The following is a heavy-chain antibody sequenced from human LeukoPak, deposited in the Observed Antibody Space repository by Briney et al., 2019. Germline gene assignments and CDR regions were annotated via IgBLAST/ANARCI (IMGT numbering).Heavy chain of an antibody. CDR3: ARGGEGDYNFDY. J-gene: IGHJ4*02. CDR1: GFTVSSNE. Sequence: GGSLRFSCAASGFTVSSNEMSWVRQAPGKGLEWVSVIYSSGSTYYADSVKGRFTISRDNSKNTLYLQMSSLRAEDTAVYYCARGGEGDYNFDYWGQGTLVTVSS. D-gene: IGHD4-11*01. CDR2: IYSSGST. V-gene: IGHV3-66*01.